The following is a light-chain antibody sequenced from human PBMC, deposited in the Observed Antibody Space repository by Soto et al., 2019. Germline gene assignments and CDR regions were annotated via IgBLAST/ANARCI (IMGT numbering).Light chain of an antibody. CDR3: SSYTSSSTYV. Sequence: QSVLIQPASVSGSPGQSITISCTGTSSDVGAYNYVSWYLQHPGKAPKVMISDVSYRPSGVSNRFSGSKSGNTASLTISGLQAEDEADYYCSSYTSSSTYVFGTGTKLTVL. J-gene: IGLJ1*01. V-gene: IGLV2-14*01. CDR1: SSDVGAYNY. CDR2: DVS.